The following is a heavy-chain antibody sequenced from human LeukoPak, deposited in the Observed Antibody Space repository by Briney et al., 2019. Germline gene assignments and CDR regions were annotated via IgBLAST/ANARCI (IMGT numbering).Heavy chain of an antibody. CDR3: AKDRGNGVRGAFDI. V-gene: IGHV3-23*01. J-gene: IGHJ3*02. CDR2: ISGSGGST. D-gene: IGHD4-17*01. Sequence: GGSLRLSCAASGFTFSSYAMNWVRQAPGKGLEWVSVISGSGGSTYYADSVRGRFTMSRDNSKNTLYLQMNSLRAEDTAVYYCAKDRGNGVRGAFDIWGQGTMVTVSS. CDR1: GFTFSSYA.